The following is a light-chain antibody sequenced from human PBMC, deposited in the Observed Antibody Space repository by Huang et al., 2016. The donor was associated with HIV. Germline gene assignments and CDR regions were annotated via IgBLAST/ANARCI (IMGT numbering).Light chain of an antibody. CDR3: QQHNSWPRT. Sequence: EIVTTQSPATLSVSPGKRATLSCRASQSIGSNLAWYQQRLGQSPRLRIYAASTWATGIPARFSGSGSGTEFTLTVSSLQSEDFAVYYCQQHNSWPRTFGQGTRV. CDR1: QSIGSN. J-gene: IGKJ1*01. CDR2: AAS. V-gene: IGKV3-15*01.